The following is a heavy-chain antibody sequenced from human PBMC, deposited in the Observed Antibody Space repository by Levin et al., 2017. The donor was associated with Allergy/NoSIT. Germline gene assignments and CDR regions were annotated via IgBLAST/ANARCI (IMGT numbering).Heavy chain of an antibody. CDR1: GGSISSGGYS. CDR2: IYLSGST. J-gene: IGHJ4*02. V-gene: IGHV4-30-2*01. Sequence: SQTLSLTCAVSGGSISSGGYSWSWIRQPPGKGLEWIGNIYLSGSTYYNPSLKSRVTISVDRSKNQFSLNLSSVTAADTAVYYCARVAGYSYGYYFDYWGQGTLVTISS. D-gene: IGHD5-18*01. CDR3: ARVAGYSYGYYFDY.